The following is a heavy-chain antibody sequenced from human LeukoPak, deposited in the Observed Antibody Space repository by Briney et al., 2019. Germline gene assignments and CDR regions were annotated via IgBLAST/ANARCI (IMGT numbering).Heavy chain of an antibody. CDR3: AKARVSIAAAGTEWFDP. CDR2: ISYDGSNK. J-gene: IGHJ5*02. Sequence: GGSLRLSCAASGFTFSSYAMHWVRQAPGKGLEWVAVISYDGSNKYYADSVRGRFTISRDNSKNTLYVQMNSLRDEDTAVYYCAKARVSIAAAGTEWFDPWGQGTLVTVSS. V-gene: IGHV3-30*04. CDR1: GFTFSSYA. D-gene: IGHD6-13*01.